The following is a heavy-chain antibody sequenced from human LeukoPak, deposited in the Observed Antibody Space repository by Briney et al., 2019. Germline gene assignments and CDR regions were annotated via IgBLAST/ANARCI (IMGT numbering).Heavy chain of an antibody. CDR1: GFTFSSYG. Sequence: PGGSLRLSCAASGFTFSSYGMSWVRQAPGKGLEWVSAITATSSSTHDADSVQGRFTISRDNSKNTLYLQMNSLKTEDTAVYYCTTDELLWHAFDIWGQGTMVTVSS. V-gene: IGHV3-23*01. D-gene: IGHD2-2*01. CDR3: TTDELLWHAFDI. J-gene: IGHJ3*02. CDR2: ITATSSST.